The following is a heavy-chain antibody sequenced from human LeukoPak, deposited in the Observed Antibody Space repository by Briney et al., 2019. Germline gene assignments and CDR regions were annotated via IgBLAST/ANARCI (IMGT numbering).Heavy chain of an antibody. CDR1: GGSISSYY. CDR3: ARQSEAARLDAFDI. D-gene: IGHD6-6*01. Sequence: PSETPSLTCTVSGGSISSYYWSWIRQPPGKGLEWIGYIYYSGSTNYNPSLKSRVTISVDTSKNQFSLKLSSVTAADTAVYYCARQSEAARLDAFDIWGQGTMVTVSS. V-gene: IGHV4-59*01. J-gene: IGHJ3*02. CDR2: IYYSGST.